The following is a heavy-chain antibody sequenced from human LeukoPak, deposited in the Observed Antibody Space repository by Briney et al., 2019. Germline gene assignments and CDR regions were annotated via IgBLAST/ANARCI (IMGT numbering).Heavy chain of an antibody. CDR1: GFTFSSYS. D-gene: IGHD2-21*01. J-gene: IGHJ5*02. V-gene: IGHV3-21*01. Sequence: PGGSLRLSCAASGFTFSSYSMNWVRQAPGKGLEWVSSISSSSSYIYYADSVKGRFTISRDNAKNSLYLQMNSLRAEDTAVHYCVRAYHPGGWFDPWGQGTLVTVSS. CDR3: VRAYHPGGWFDP. CDR2: ISSSSSYI.